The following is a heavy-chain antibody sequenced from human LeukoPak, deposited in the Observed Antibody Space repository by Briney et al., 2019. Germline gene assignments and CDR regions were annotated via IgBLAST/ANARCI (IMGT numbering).Heavy chain of an antibody. CDR2: IYYSGST. V-gene: IGHV4-59*01. D-gene: IGHD6-19*01. Sequence: SETLSLTCTVSGGTISSYYWSWIRQPPGKGLEWIGYIYYSGSTNYNPSLKSRVTISVGTSKNQFSLKLSSVTAADTAVYYCARFVTYSSGWYPKDYYFDYWVQGTLVTVSS. CDR3: ARFVTYSSGWYPKDYYFDY. CDR1: GGTISSYY. J-gene: IGHJ4*02.